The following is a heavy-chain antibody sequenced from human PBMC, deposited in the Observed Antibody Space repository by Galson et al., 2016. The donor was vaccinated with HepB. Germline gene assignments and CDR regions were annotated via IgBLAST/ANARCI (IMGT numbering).Heavy chain of an antibody. V-gene: IGHV4-39*01. CDR1: GGSISRSAYY. CDR3: ARLSGVSSVTYQGIDY. D-gene: IGHD1-26*01. J-gene: IGHJ4*02. CDR2: IHYSGST. Sequence: SETLSLTCTVSGGSISRSAYYWGWIRQPPGKGLEWIGSIHYSGSTSYYASLKSRVTISVDTSKNQFSLNLRSVTAADTAVYYCARLSGVSSVTYQGIDYWGQGTLVTVSS.